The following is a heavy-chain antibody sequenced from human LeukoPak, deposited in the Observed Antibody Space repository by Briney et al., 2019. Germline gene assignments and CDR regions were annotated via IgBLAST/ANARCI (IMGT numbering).Heavy chain of an antibody. D-gene: IGHD1-26*01. V-gene: IGHV3-7*01. Sequence: EGSLRLSCAASGFTFSSYWMNWIRQAPGKGLEWVATIKEDGSERYYVDSVKGRFTISRDNAKNSLYLQMNSLRAEDTAVYYCYCGTYSGFDNWGQGTQVTVSS. CDR3: YCGTYSGFDN. CDR1: GFTFSSYW. J-gene: IGHJ4*02. CDR2: IKEDGSER.